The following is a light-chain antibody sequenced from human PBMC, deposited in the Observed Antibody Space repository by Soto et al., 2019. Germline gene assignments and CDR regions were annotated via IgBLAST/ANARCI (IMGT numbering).Light chain of an antibody. CDR2: EVS. CDR3: SLYTSSSTFYV. CDR1: SSDVGSYNR. V-gene: IGLV2-18*01. J-gene: IGLJ1*01. Sequence: QSALTQPPSVSGSPGQSVTISCTGTSSDVGSYNRVSWYQQPPGTAPKPMIYEVSNRPSGVPDRSSGSKSGNTASLTISGLQDEDEADYYCSLYTSSSTFYVFGTGTKV.